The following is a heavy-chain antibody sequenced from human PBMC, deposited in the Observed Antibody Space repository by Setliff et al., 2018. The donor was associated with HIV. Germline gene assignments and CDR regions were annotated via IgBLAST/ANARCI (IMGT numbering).Heavy chain of an antibody. J-gene: IGHJ5*02. CDR1: GVSTSSSTYY. CDR2: IFYTGST. Sequence: SETLSLTCSVSGVSTSSSTYYWGWIRQPPGKGLEWIGYIFYTGSTYYNPSLKSRVTISLDASKNQFSLKLNSVTAADTAVYYCARGPKISVTYSNYARDNWFDPWGQGTLVTVSS. D-gene: IGHD4-4*01. CDR3: ARGPKISVTYSNYARDNWFDP. V-gene: IGHV4-39*07.